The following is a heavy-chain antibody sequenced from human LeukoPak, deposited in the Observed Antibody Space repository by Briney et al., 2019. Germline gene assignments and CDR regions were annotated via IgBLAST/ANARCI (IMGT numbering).Heavy chain of an antibody. CDR1: RFTFSSYW. Sequence: GGSLRLSCAASRFTFSSYWMSWVRQAPGKGLEWVANIKQDGSEKYYVDSVKGRFTISRDNSKNTLYLQMNSLRAEDTAVYYCAKDFRSSSGDVWGKGTTVTVSS. CDR3: AKDFRSSSGDV. D-gene: IGHD6-6*01. V-gene: IGHV3-7*01. CDR2: IKQDGSEK. J-gene: IGHJ6*04.